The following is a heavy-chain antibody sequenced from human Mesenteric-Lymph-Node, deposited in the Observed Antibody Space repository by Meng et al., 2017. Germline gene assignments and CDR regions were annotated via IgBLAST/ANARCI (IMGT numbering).Heavy chain of an antibody. CDR3: ARDTVSSSWEIYYYYGMDV. V-gene: IGHV3-23*01. J-gene: IGHJ6*02. D-gene: IGHD6-13*01. Sequence: GESLKISCAASGFTFSTYGMTWVRQTPGKGLDWVSRISGGGDSTYYADSVKGRFTISRDNAKNSLYLQMNSLRAEDTAVYYCARDTVSSSWEIYYYYGMDVWGQGTTVTVSS. CDR2: ISGGGDST. CDR1: GFTFSTYG.